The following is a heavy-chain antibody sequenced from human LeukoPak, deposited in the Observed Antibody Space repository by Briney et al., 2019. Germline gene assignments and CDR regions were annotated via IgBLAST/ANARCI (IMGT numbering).Heavy chain of an antibody. CDR3: TRAWGYDFWIDY. D-gene: IGHD3-3*01. J-gene: IGHJ4*02. CDR1: GFTFSSYA. Sequence: AGGSLRLSRADSGFTFSSYAMSWVRQAAGQGLEWVGFVRIIVHGGPAEYAASVEGRFIISRDDSKSIAYLQMNSLKTEDTAVYYCTRAWGYDFWIDYWGQGTLVTVS. V-gene: IGHV3-49*04. CDR2: VRIIVHGGPA.